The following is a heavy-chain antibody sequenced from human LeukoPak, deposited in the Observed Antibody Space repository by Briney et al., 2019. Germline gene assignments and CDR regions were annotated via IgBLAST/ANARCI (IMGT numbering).Heavy chain of an antibody. V-gene: IGHV3-23*01. D-gene: IGHD4-11*01. Sequence: PGGSLRLSCAASGFTFSSYAMSWVRRAPGKGLEGVSAISGSGSSTYCADSVKGRLTISRDNSKNTLYLQMNSLRADDTAVYYCARGPVDYSNYGLGFDYWGQETLVTVSS. CDR1: GFTFSSYA. CDR2: ISGSGSST. CDR3: ARGPVDYSNYGLGFDY. J-gene: IGHJ4*02.